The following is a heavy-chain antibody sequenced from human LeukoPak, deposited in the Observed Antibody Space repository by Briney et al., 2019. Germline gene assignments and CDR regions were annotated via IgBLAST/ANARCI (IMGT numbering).Heavy chain of an antibody. Sequence: PGGSLRLSCAASGFTFSSNWMSWVRQAPGKGLEWVANIKEDGSEKFYVDSVKGRFTISRDNAKNSLYLQMNSLRAEDTAVYYCARVYYDSSGNYKRALDYWGQGTLVTVSS. CDR2: IKEDGSEK. CDR3: ARVYYDSSGNYKRALDY. D-gene: IGHD3-22*01. CDR1: GFTFSSNW. J-gene: IGHJ4*02. V-gene: IGHV3-7*01.